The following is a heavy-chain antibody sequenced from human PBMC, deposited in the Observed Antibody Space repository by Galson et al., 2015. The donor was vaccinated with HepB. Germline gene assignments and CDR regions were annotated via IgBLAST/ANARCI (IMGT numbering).Heavy chain of an antibody. J-gene: IGHJ4*02. CDR3: ARAPRTWGHYYDSSGYYYLAGFDY. V-gene: IGHV6-1*01. Sequence: CAISGDSVSSNSAAWNRIRQSPSRGLEWLGRTYYRSKWYNDYAVSVKSRITINPDTSKNQFSLQLNSVTPEDTAVYYCARAPRTWGHYYDSSGYYYLAGFDYWGQGTLVTVSS. D-gene: IGHD3-22*01. CDR2: TYYRSKWYN. CDR1: GDSVSSNSAA.